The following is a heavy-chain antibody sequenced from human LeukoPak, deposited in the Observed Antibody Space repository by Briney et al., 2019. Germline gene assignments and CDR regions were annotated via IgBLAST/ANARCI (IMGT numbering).Heavy chain of an antibody. D-gene: IGHD1-26*01. J-gene: IGHJ4*02. Sequence: GGSLRLSCAASGFTFSNYGMHWVRQAPGKGLEWVTIIWYDGSNKYYADSARGRFTISRDNSKNTLYLQMNSLRAEDTAVYYCARDRVGALDYWGQGTLVTVSS. CDR2: IWYDGSNK. CDR3: ARDRVGALDY. CDR1: GFTFSNYG. V-gene: IGHV3-33*01.